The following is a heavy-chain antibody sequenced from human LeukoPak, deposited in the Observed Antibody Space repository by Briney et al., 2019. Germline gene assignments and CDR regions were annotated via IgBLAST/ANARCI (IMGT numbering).Heavy chain of an antibody. CDR1: GFTFSSYW. CDR3: AKGGSSSPRSTFDY. CDR2: INGDGTTT. D-gene: IGHD6-13*01. J-gene: IGHJ4*02. Sequence: GGSLRLSCAASGFTFSSYWMHWVRQAPGKGLVWVSHINGDGTTTNYADSVKGRFTISRDNAKNTVYLQVNSLRAEDTAVYYCAKGGSSSPRSTFDYWGQGTLLTVSS. V-gene: IGHV3-74*01.